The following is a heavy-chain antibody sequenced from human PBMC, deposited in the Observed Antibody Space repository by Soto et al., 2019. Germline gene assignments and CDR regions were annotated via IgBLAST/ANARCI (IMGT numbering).Heavy chain of an antibody. Sequence: PSETLSLTCTVSGDSISSSTYYWGWIRQPPGKGLEWIGSMFYSGNTYYNPSLKSRVTVSIDTSKNQFSLKLNSVTAADTAVYYCGIVDMITFGGITGPHDAFDRCGQGKMVTVSS. CDR1: GDSISSSTYY. J-gene: IGHJ3*01. CDR3: GIVDMITFGGITGPHDAFDR. V-gene: IGHV4-39*01. D-gene: IGHD3-16*01. CDR2: MFYSGNT.